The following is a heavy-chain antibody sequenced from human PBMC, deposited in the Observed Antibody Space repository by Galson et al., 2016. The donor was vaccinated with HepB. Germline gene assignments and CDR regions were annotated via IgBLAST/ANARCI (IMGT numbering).Heavy chain of an antibody. Sequence: SVKVSCKASGYTFNTYNMHWVRQAPGQGLEWMGIIKPSGGNTIYAQKFQDRITMTRDTSTSTVYMELISLRSEDTAVYYCARELDHSFYFDYWGQGTLATVSS. V-gene: IGHV1-46*02. CDR2: IKPSGGNT. CDR1: GYTFNTYN. CDR3: ARELDHSFYFDY. D-gene: IGHD1-14*01. J-gene: IGHJ4*02.